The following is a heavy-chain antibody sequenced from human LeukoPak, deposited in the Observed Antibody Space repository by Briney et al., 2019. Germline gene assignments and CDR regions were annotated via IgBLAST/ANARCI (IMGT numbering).Heavy chain of an antibody. CDR2: ISAYNGNT. J-gene: IGHJ4*02. CDR1: GGSFSNSV. CDR3: ARSFLDDYVWGSRKAPTYLDY. Sequence: VASVKVSSKASGGSFSNSVITWVRQAPGQGLEWMGWISAYNGNTNYAQKLQGRVTMTTDTSTSTACMELRTLRSDDTAVYYCARSFLDDYVWGSRKAPTYLDYWGQGTLVTVSS. D-gene: IGHD3-16*01. V-gene: IGHV1-18*01.